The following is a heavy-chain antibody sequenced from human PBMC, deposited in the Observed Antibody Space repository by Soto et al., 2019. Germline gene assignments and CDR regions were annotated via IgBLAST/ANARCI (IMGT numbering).Heavy chain of an antibody. CDR3: ATGGGVGVAGSAAFDM. Sequence: QLHLVQSGAVVKKPGASVTVSCSASGYPVTAYYMHWVRQAPGRGLEWMGGINPATGAAKYTQTFQGRVPMARDTPTSTVFMELSGLTSEDPAVFYCATGGGVGVAGSAAFDMWGQGTLVTVSS. J-gene: IGHJ3*02. CDR2: INPATGAA. V-gene: IGHV1-2*02. D-gene: IGHD3-3*01. CDR1: GYPVTAYY.